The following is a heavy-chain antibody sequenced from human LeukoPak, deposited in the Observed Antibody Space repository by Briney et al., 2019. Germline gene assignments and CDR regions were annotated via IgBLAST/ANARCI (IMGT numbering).Heavy chain of an antibody. D-gene: IGHD5-12*01. CDR1: GFTVSSNY. V-gene: IGHV3-66*01. CDR3: AREYSGI. Sequence: GGSLRLSCAASGFTVSSNYMSWVRQAPGKGLEWVSVIYSGGATYYADSVKGRFTISRDNAKNTLYLQMNSLRAEDTAMYYCAREYSGIWGQGTLVTVSS. J-gene: IGHJ4*02. CDR2: IYSGGAT.